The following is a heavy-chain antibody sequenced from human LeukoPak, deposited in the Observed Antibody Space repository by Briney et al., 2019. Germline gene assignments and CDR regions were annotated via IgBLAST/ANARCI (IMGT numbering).Heavy chain of an antibody. J-gene: IGHJ1*01. Sequence: PGESLKISCKASGYSFTTYWIGWVRQMPGKGLEWMGIIYPGDSDTKYSPSFQGQVTISADESISTAYLQWNSLKASDTAVYYCARLTTVTTGRQYFQHWGQGTLVTVSS. D-gene: IGHD4-17*01. CDR1: GYSFTTYW. V-gene: IGHV5-51*01. CDR2: IYPGDSDT. CDR3: ARLTTVTTGRQYFQH.